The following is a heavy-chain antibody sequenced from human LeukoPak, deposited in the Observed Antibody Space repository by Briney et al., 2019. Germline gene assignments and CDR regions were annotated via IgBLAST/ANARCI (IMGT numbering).Heavy chain of an antibody. V-gene: IGHV3-7*01. Sequence: GGSLRLSCAASKFTFSSYWMSWVRQAPGKGLEWVANINQDGSEKYYVDSVKGRFTISRDNAKNSLYLQMNSLRAEDTAVYYCARDKSVYYDTSGSRFDYWGQGTLVTVSS. D-gene: IGHD3-22*01. J-gene: IGHJ4*02. CDR2: INQDGSEK. CDR3: ARDKSVYYDTSGSRFDY. CDR1: KFTFSSYW.